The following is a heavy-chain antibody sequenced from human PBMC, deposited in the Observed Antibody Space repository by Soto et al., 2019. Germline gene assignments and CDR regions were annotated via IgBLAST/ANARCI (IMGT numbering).Heavy chain of an antibody. CDR2: IIPIFGTA. Sequence: ASVKVSFKASGGTFSSYAISWVRQAPGQGLEWMGGIIPIFGTANYAQKFQGRVTITADESTSTAYMELSSLRSEDTAVYYCARSFDSSGYYYGYYFDYWGQGTLVTVSS. V-gene: IGHV1-69*13. CDR1: GGTFSSYA. D-gene: IGHD3-22*01. CDR3: ARSFDSSGYYYGYYFDY. J-gene: IGHJ4*02.